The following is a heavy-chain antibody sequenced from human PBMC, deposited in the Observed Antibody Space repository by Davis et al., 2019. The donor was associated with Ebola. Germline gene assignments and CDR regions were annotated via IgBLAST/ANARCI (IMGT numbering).Heavy chain of an antibody. Sequence: PGGSLSLSCAASGFTFSSYGMHWVRQAPGKGLEWVAVIWYDGSKKYYADSVKGRFTISRDNSKNTLYLQMNSLRAEDTAVYYCAHFGVTQNAYDIWGQGTMVTVSS. CDR3: AHFGVTQNAYDI. CDR1: GFTFSSYG. J-gene: IGHJ3*02. D-gene: IGHD3-10*01. CDR2: IWYDGSKK. V-gene: IGHV3-33*01.